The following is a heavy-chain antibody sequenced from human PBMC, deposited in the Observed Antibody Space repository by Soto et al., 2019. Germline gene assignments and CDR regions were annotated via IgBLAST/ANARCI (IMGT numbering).Heavy chain of an antibody. J-gene: IGHJ4*02. Sequence: ASVKVSCKASGYTFTSYAMHWVRQAPGQRLEWMGWINAGNGNTKYSQKFQGRVTITRDTSTSTAYMELSSLRSEDTAVYYCARVRITGPEFDYWGQGTLVTVS. CDR1: GYTFTSYA. D-gene: IGHD1-20*01. CDR2: INAGNGNT. V-gene: IGHV1-3*01. CDR3: ARVRITGPEFDY.